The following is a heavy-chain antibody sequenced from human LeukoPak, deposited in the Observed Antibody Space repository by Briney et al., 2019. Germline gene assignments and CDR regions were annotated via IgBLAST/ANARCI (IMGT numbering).Heavy chain of an antibody. CDR3: ARYDYYDSSGLRLDAFDI. D-gene: IGHD3-22*01. Sequence: PSETLSLTCTVSGGSISSYYWSWIRQPAGKGLEWIGRIYTSGSTNYNPSLKSRVTISVDKSKNQFSLKLSSVTAADTAVYYCARYDYYDSSGLRLDAFDIWGQGTMVTVSS. CDR2: IYTSGST. CDR1: GGSISSYY. V-gene: IGHV4-4*07. J-gene: IGHJ3*02.